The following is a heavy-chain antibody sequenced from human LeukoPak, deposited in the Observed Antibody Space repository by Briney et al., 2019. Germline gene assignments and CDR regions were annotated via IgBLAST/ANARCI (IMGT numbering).Heavy chain of an antibody. CDR2: INPNSGGT. Sequence: APVKVSCKASGYTFTGYYMHWVRQAPGQGLEWMGWINPNSGGTNYAQKFQGWVTMTRDTSISTAYMELSRLRSDDTAVYYCARSRGGIFGVVTDDAFDIWGQGTMVTVSS. CDR3: ARSRGGIFGVVTDDAFDI. J-gene: IGHJ3*02. CDR1: GYTFTGYY. V-gene: IGHV1-2*04. D-gene: IGHD3-3*01.